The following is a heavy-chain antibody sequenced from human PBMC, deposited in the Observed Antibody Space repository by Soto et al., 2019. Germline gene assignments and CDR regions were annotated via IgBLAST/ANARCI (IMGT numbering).Heavy chain of an antibody. Sequence: SVKVSCKASGGTFSSYAISWVRQAPGQGLEWMGGIIPIFGTANYAQKFQGRVTITADKSTSTAYMELSSLRSEDTAVYYCARLYSSGWRPSKYYFDYWGQGTLVTVSS. CDR3: ARLYSSGWRPSKYYFDY. V-gene: IGHV1-69*06. D-gene: IGHD6-19*01. J-gene: IGHJ4*02. CDR1: GGTFSSYA. CDR2: IIPIFGTA.